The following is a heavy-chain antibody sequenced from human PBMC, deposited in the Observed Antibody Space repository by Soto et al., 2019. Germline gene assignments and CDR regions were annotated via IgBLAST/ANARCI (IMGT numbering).Heavy chain of an antibody. CDR3: ASSPTSISSPHYSDY. D-gene: IGHD6-6*01. CDR1: GYRFTSYW. Sequence: GESLKISCKGTGYRFTSYWIGWVRQMPGKGLEWMGIIYPGDSDTRYSPSFQGQVTISADRSISTAYLQWSALKASDTAMYYCASSPTSISSPHYSDYWGQGT. CDR2: IYPGDSDT. J-gene: IGHJ4*02. V-gene: IGHV5-51*01.